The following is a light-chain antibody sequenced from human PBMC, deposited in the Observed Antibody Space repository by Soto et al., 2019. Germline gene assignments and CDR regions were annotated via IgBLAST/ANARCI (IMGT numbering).Light chain of an antibody. V-gene: IGKV4-1*01. CDR1: QSVLYSSNNKNY. CDR2: WAS. CDR3: QQYYSTLPT. Sequence: DIVMTQSPDSLAVSLGERATINCKSSQSVLYSSNNKNYLAWYQQKPGQPPKLLIYWASTRESGVPDRFSGSGSGTDFTLTISSLQAEDVAVYYCQQYYSTLPTFGGGTKGEIK. J-gene: IGKJ4*01.